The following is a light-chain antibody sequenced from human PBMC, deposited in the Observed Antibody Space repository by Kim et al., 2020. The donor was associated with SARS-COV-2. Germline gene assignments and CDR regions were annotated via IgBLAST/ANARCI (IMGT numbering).Light chain of an antibody. V-gene: IGKV3-20*01. CDR3: QQYGSSPRLFT. Sequence: EIVLTQSPGTLSLSPGERATLSCRASQSVDGSDLAWYQKKPGQAPRLLIYSTSSRATGIPDRFSGSGSGTDFTLTINRLEPEDFAMYYCQQYGSSPRLFTFGPGTKVDIK. CDR2: STS. CDR1: QSVDGSD. J-gene: IGKJ3*01.